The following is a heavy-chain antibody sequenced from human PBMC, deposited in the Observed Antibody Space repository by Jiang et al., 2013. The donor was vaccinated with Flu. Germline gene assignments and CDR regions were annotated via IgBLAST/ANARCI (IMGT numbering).Heavy chain of an antibody. D-gene: IGHD5-18*01. CDR3: ARGVGGYGDYADY. Sequence: GLDPEDGEIIYAXKFQGRVTITADKSTSTAYMELSSLRSEDTAVYYCARGVGGYGDYADYWGQGTLVTVS. V-gene: IGHV1-24*01. J-gene: IGHJ4*02. CDR2: LDPEDGEI.